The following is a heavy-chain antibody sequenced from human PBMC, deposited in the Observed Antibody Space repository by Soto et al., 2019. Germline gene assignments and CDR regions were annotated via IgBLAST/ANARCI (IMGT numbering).Heavy chain of an antibody. V-gene: IGHV2-5*02. Sequence: QITLKESGPTLVRPPQTLTLTCTFSGFSLTSGVGVGWIRQPPGKALEWLALIYWDDDKRYSPSLKNRLTINKDTSKNQVGLTMTNVGPVDTATYFCAHIDPEIVTVGGHGGFDYWGQGTLVTVSS. D-gene: IGHD5-12*01. CDR1: GFSLTSGVG. CDR3: AHIDPEIVTVGGHGGFDY. J-gene: IGHJ4*02. CDR2: IYWDDDK.